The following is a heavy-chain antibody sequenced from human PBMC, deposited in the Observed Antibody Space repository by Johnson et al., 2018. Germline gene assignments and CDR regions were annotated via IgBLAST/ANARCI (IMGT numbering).Heavy chain of an antibody. D-gene: IGHD3-10*01. V-gene: IGHV3-73*01. CDR3: STDGAH. Sequence: EVQLVETGGGLVKPGGSLRLSCAASGFTFSDYYMSWVRQASGKGLEWVGRIRSKANTYATSYAASVNGRFTISRDDSKNTLYLQMNSLKTEDTAVYYCSTDGAHWGQGTLVTVSA. CDR2: IRSKANTYAT. J-gene: IGHJ1*01. CDR1: GFTFSDYY.